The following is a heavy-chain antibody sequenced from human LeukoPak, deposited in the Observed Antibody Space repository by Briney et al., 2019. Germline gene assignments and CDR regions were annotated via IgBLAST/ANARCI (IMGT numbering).Heavy chain of an antibody. CDR3: ARASSSSYDNWFDP. Sequence: ASVKVSCKASGGTFSSYAISWVRQAPGQGLEWMGRIIPIFGTANYAQKFQGRVTMTRDTSTSTVYMELSSLRSEDTAVYYCARASSSSYDNWFDPWGQGTLVTVSS. CDR1: GGTFSSYA. J-gene: IGHJ5*02. D-gene: IGHD6-6*01. V-gene: IGHV1-69*05. CDR2: IIPIFGTA.